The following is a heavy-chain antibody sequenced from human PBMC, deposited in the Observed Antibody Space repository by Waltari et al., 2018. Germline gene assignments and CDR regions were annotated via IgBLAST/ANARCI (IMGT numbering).Heavy chain of an antibody. D-gene: IGHD3-10*01. CDR3: ARVRDDTGAFDI. CDR2: ISSSSSYI. Sequence: EVQLVESGGGLVKPGGSLRLSCAASGFTFSSYSMNWVRQAPGKGLEWVSSISSSSSYIYYADSVKGRFTISRDNAKNSLYLQMNSLRAEDTAVYYCARVRDDTGAFDIWGQGTMVTVSS. CDR1: GFTFSSYS. V-gene: IGHV3-21*01. J-gene: IGHJ3*02.